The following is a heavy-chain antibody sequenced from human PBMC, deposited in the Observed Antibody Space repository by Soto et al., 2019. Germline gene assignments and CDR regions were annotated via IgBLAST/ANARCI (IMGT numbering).Heavy chain of an antibody. CDR1: GFTFSSYE. J-gene: IGHJ4*02. D-gene: IGHD3-22*01. CDR2: ISSSGSTI. V-gene: IGHV3-48*03. CDR3: ARDQGYYDSSGYYPGYFDY. Sequence: PGGSLRLSCAASGFTFSSYEMNWVRQAPGKGLEWVSYISSSGSTIYYADSVKGRFTISRDNAKNSLYLQMNSLRAEDTAVYYCARDQGYYDSSGYYPGYFDYWGQGTLVTVSS.